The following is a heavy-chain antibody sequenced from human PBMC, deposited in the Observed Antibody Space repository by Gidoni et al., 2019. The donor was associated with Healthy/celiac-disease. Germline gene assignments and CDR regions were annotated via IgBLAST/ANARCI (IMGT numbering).Heavy chain of an antibody. CDR3: ARDPPYCSSTSCYAADAFDI. Sequence: QVQLVQSGAEVKKPGASVKVSCKASGYTFTVYYMHWVRQAPGQGLEWMGWINPNSGGTNYAQKFQGRVTMTRDTSISTAYMELSRLRSDDTAVYYCARDPPYCSSTSCYAADAFDIWGQGTMVTVSS. CDR2: INPNSGGT. V-gene: IGHV1-2*02. J-gene: IGHJ3*02. D-gene: IGHD2-2*01. CDR1: GYTFTVYY.